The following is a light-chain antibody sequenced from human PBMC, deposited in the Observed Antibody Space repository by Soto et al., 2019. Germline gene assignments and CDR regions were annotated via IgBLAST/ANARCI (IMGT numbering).Light chain of an antibody. J-gene: IGLJ3*02. CDR2: SHD. V-gene: IGLV1-44*01. Sequence: QSVVTQPPSASQTPGQRVTISCSGSRSKVGRNSVSWYQHVPGTAPKLLIYSHDQRPSGVHDRISASRSGTAASLAISGLRSDDDAFYYCAAWDDRLNAWVFGGGTKMTVL. CDR1: RSKVGRNS. CDR3: AAWDDRLNAWV.